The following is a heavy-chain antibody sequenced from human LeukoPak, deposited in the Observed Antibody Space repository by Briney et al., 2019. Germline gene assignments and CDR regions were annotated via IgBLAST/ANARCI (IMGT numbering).Heavy chain of an antibody. CDR1: GFTVSSHY. V-gene: IGHV3-53*01. CDR2: LYTGGRT. J-gene: IGHJ4*02. Sequence: PGGSLRLSCVASGFTVSSHYMSWVRQAPGKGLEWVSLLYTGGRTYYADSVEGRFTISRDDSKNTVYLHMNTVRAEDTAMYYCARGGVNYWNPRYWGQGTLVTVS. CDR3: ARGGVNYWNPRY. D-gene: IGHD1-1*01.